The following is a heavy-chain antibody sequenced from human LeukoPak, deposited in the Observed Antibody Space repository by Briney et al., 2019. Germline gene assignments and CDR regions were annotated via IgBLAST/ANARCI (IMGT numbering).Heavy chain of an antibody. Sequence: PGGSLRLSCAASGFTFSSYEMNWVRQAPGKRLEWVGRIRSKANSYATAYAASVKGRFTISRDDSKNTAYLQMNSLKTEDTAVYYCAKGSYGDYDSWGQGTLVTVSS. V-gene: IGHV3-73*01. D-gene: IGHD4-17*01. CDR2: IRSKANSYAT. CDR3: AKGSYGDYDS. CDR1: GFTFSSYE. J-gene: IGHJ5*02.